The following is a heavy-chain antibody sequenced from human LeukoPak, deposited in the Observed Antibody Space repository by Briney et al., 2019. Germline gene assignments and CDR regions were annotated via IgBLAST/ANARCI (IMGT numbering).Heavy chain of an antibody. CDR2: TYYRSKWYN. D-gene: IGHD5-12*01. CDR3: ARAPGYSGYDYWFDP. V-gene: IGHV6-1*01. Sequence: SQTLSLTCAISGDSVISNSAAWNWIRQSPSRGLEWLGWTYYRSKWYNDYAVSVKSRITINPDTSKNQFSLQLNSVTPEDTAVYYCARAPGYSGYDYWFDPWGQGTLVTVSS. CDR1: GDSVISNSAA. J-gene: IGHJ5*02.